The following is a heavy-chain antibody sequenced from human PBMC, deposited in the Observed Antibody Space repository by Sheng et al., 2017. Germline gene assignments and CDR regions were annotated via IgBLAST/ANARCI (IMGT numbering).Heavy chain of an antibody. V-gene: IGHV4-38-2*01. CDR2: IYHSGST. CDR3: ARQLPGYYYDSSGFPKPDAFDI. CDR1: GYSISSGYY. J-gene: IGHJ3*02. D-gene: IGHD3-22*01. Sequence: QVQLQESGPGLVKPSETLSLTCAVSGYSISSGYYWGWIRQPPGKGLEWIGSIYHSGSTYYNPSLKSRVTISVDTSKNEFSLKLSSVTAADTAVYYCARQLPGYYYDSSGFPKPDAFDIWGQGTMVTVSS.